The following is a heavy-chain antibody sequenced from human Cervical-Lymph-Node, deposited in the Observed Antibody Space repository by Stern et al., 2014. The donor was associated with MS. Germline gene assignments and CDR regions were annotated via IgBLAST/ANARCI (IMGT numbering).Heavy chain of an antibody. V-gene: IGHV3-7*03. D-gene: IGHD3-10*01. Sequence: EMQLVESGGGLVQPVGSLRLSCAASGFTFSRHWMTWVRQAPGKGLEWVANIRQDGNQQYYVDSVKGRFTISRDNAKNSLYLQMNSLRAEDTAMYYCTRIVGEYTYPGSADYWGQGTLVTVSS. CDR3: TRIVGEYTYPGSADY. J-gene: IGHJ4*02. CDR2: IRQDGNQQ. CDR1: GFTFSRHW.